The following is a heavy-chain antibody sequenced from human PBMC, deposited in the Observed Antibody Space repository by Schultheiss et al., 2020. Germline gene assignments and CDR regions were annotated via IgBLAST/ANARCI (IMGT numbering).Heavy chain of an antibody. CDR2: IYYSGST. D-gene: IGHD3-22*01. CDR1: GGSISSSNW. J-gene: IGHJ5*02. Sequence: SETLPLTCAVSGGSISSSNWWSWVRQPPGKGLEWIGYIYYSGSTYYNPSLKSRVTISVDTSKNQFSLKLSSVTAADTAVYYCARYGAWLGWWFDPWGQGTLVTVSS. CDR3: ARYGAWLGWWFDP. V-gene: IGHV4-4*02.